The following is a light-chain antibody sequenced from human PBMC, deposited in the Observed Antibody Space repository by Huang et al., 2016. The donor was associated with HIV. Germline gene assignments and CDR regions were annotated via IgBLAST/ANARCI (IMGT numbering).Light chain of an antibody. CDR1: QTVSEH. V-gene: IGKV3-15*01. Sequence: EILLTQSPATLSVSPGARATLSCRASQTVSEHLAWFQQRPGQAPRLLIYGASNRATGIPARFSGRVSGTEFSLTITNLQSDDFALYFCHQYYTLPRTFGQGTKVEIK. CDR3: HQYYTLPRT. J-gene: IGKJ1*01. CDR2: GAS.